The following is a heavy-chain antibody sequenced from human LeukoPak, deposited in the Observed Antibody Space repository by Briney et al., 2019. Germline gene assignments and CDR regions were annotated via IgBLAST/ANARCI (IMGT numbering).Heavy chain of an antibody. Sequence: SDTLSLTCTVSGYSISSGYYWGWIRQPPGKGLEWIGNIYHSGSSYYNPSLKSRVTISVDTSKNQFSLKLSSVTDADTAVYYCARDKGHDYGESWFDPWGQGTLVTVSS. V-gene: IGHV4-38-2*02. CDR1: GYSISSGYY. CDR2: IYHSGSS. CDR3: ARDKGHDYGESWFDP. D-gene: IGHD4-17*01. J-gene: IGHJ5*02.